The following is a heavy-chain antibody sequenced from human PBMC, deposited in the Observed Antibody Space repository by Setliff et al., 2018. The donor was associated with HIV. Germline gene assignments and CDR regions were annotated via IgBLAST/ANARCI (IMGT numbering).Heavy chain of an antibody. V-gene: IGHV3-66*02. CDR3: ARVPDYFDSSGDYD. CDR1: GLTVNNNY. CDR2: IYSSGRT. J-gene: IGHJ4*02. Sequence: GGSLRLSCAASGLTVNNNYMTWVRQAPGKGLEWVSVIYSSGRTSYEDSVKGRFTISRDYSKNTLYLHMNSLRDEDTAAYFCARVPDYFDSSGDYDWGQGTLVTVSS. D-gene: IGHD3-22*01.